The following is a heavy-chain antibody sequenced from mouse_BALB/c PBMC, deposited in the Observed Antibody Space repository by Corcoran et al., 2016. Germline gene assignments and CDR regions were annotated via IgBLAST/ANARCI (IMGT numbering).Heavy chain of an antibody. CDR3: AVSVVEFLIDN. CDR1: GYTFTNYG. D-gene: IGHD1-1*01. Sequence: QIQLVQSGPELKKPGETVKISCKASGYTFTNYGMNWVKQAPGKGLKWMGWINTYTGEPTYADDFKGRFAFSLETSASTAYLQINNLKNEDTATYFCAVSVVEFLIDNWGQGTTLTVSS. CDR2: INTYTGEP. J-gene: IGHJ2*01. V-gene: IGHV9-3-1*01.